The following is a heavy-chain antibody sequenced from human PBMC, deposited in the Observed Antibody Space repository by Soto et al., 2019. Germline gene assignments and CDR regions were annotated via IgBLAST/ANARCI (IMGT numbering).Heavy chain of an antibody. CDR1: GGHFSSYA. D-gene: IGHD2-8*01. J-gene: IGHJ4*02. Sequence: SVKISCKASGGHFSSYAISWVRQAPGQGLEWMGGLIPIFGTANYAQKFQGRVTITADESTSTAYMELSSLRSEDTAVYYCARDDGVGGYYFDYWGQGTLVTVSS. CDR3: ARDDGVGGYYFDY. CDR2: LIPIFGTA. V-gene: IGHV1-69*13.